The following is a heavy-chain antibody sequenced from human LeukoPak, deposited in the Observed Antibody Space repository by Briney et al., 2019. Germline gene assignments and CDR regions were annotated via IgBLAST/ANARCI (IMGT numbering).Heavy chain of an antibody. CDR2: ISSSSSTI. D-gene: IGHD3-3*01. Sequence: GGSLRLSCAASGFTFSSYSMNWVRQAPGKGLEWVSYISSSSSTIYYADSVKGRFTISRDNAKNSLYLQMNSLRAEDTAVYYCARDFRSTSITIFGVVTPGDYYMDVWGKGTTVTVSS. V-gene: IGHV3-48*01. CDR1: GFTFSSYS. J-gene: IGHJ6*03. CDR3: ARDFRSTSITIFGVVTPGDYYMDV.